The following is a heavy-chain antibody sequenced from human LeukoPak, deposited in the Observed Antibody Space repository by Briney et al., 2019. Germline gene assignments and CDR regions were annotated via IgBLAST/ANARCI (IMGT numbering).Heavy chain of an antibody. CDR1: GFSFTTSW. J-gene: IGHJ4*02. CDR3: AKGHTSLAP. CDR2: IEQDESEK. V-gene: IGHV3-7*01. Sequence: GGSLRLSCAASGFSFTTSWMSWVRQAPGKGLEWVASIEQDESEKYYVDSVKGRFTISRDNAKNSLFLQMNSLRAEDTAVYYCAKGHTSLAPGGQGALVTVSS. D-gene: IGHD5-18*01.